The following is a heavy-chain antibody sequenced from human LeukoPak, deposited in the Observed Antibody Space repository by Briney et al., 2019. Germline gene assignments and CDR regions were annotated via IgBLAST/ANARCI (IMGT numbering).Heavy chain of an antibody. CDR2: ICPTGSDR. D-gene: IGHD1-14*01. CDR1: VLTFSTSG. Sequence: GGSLRLSCTASVLTFSTSGFNWVRQAPGKGRVWVASICPTGSDRYHANSIKGRFTTSRDNANNFLYLQMNSLRAEDTAVYYCWTETNGRHYDYWGQGTLLTVSS. CDR3: WTETNGRHYDY. V-gene: IGHV3-21*06. J-gene: IGHJ4*02.